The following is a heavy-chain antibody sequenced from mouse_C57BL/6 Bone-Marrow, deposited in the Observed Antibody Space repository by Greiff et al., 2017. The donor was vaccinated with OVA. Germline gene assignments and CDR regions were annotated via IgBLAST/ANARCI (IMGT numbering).Heavy chain of an antibody. J-gene: IGHJ2*01. V-gene: IGHV3-6*01. CDR2: ISYDGSN. Sequence: EVQLVESGPGLVKPSQSLSLTCSVTGYSITSGYYWNWIRQFPGNKLEWMGYISYDGSNNYNPSLKNRISITRDTSKNQFFLKLNSVTTEDTATYYCARGSSRRLDYWGQGTTLTVSS. D-gene: IGHD1-1*01. CDR1: GYSITSGYY. CDR3: ARGSSRRLDY.